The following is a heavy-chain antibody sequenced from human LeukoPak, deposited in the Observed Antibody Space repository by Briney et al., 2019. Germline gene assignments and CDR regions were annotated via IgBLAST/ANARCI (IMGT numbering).Heavy chain of an antibody. V-gene: IGHV3-23*01. D-gene: IGHD3-9*01. J-gene: IGHJ4*02. CDR1: GFTFSSYA. CDR3: AKVEVRYFDWPQNFDY. CDR2: ISGSGGST. Sequence: PGGSLRLSCAASGFTFSSYAMIWVRQAPGKGLEWVSAISGSGGSTYYADSVKGRFTISRDNSKNTLYLQMNSLRAEDTAVYYCAKVEVRYFDWPQNFDYWRQGTLVTVSS.